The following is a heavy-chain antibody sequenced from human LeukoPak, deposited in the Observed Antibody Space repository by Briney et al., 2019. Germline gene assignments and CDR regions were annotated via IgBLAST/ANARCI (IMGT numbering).Heavy chain of an antibody. D-gene: IGHD2/OR15-2a*01. CDR1: GGSISSYY. J-gene: IGHJ5*02. V-gene: IGHV4-4*09. CDR3: ARDNLSGAQFDP. CDR2: IYTSGST. Sequence: SETLSLTCSVSGGSISSYYWSWIRQPPGKGLEWIGYIYTSGSTNNNPSLKSRVTISADTSKNQFSLKLSSVTAADTAVYYCARDNLSGAQFDPWGQGTLVTVSS.